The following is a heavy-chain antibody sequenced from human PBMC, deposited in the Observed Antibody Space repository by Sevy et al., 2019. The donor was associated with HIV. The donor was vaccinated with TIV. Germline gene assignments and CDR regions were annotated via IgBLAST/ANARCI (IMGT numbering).Heavy chain of an antibody. CDR1: GTSIRSYS. V-gene: IGHV4-4*07. CDR2: VDTRGNT. CDR3: ARGTVVRALFPTYYYYYYMDV. J-gene: IGHJ6*03. D-gene: IGHD3-10*01. Sequence: SETLSLTCTVSGTSIRSYSWSWVRQPAGKGLEWIGRVDTRGNTDYNPSLKSRVTISVHTSPTHFSLNLTSLIAADTAVYYCARGTVVRALFPTYYYYYYMDVWGKGTTVTVSS.